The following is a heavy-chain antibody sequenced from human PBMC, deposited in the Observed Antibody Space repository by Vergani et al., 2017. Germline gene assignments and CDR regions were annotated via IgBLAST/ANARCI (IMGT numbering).Heavy chain of an antibody. V-gene: IGHV3-30*02. CDR3: AKDALGAPGYLVF. Sequence: VQLVESGGGLVQPGGSLRLSCAASGFIFSNSGMHWVRQAPGKGLEWAAFIWYDGNSQYADSVKGRFTISRDNSKNTLYLQMNSLGVEDTAVYYCAKDALGAPGYLVFWGRGTLVTVSS. CDR2: IWYDGNSQ. CDR1: GFIFSNSG. D-gene: IGHD3-16*01. J-gene: IGHJ2*01.